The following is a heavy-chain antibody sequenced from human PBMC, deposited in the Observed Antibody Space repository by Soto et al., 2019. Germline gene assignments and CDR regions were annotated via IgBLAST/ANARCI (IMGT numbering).Heavy chain of an antibody. CDR1: GYTFTGYY. V-gene: IGHV1-2*02. CDR2: INPNSGGT. Sequence: QVQLVQSGAEGKKPGASVKFSCKASGYTFTGYYMHWVRQPLGQGLDWLGWINPNSGGTNYAQKCQGSVTMTRDTSISTAYMELSRLRSDDTAVYYCASGTRSSSPNYYYYYGMDVWGQGTTVTVSS. J-gene: IGHJ6*02. CDR3: ASGTRSSSPNYYYYYGMDV. D-gene: IGHD6-6*01.